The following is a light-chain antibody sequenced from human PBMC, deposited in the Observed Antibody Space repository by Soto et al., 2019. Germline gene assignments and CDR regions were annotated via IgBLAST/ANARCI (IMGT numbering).Light chain of an antibody. Sequence: IVRTQSPDSLAVSLGERATINCKSSQSVLYSSNNKNYLAWYQQKPGQPPKLLIYWASTRESGVPDRFSGSGSGTDFTLTISSLQAEDVAVYYCQQYYSTPAYTFGQGTKLEIK. J-gene: IGKJ2*01. CDR1: QSVLYSSNNKNY. V-gene: IGKV4-1*01. CDR3: QQYYSTPAYT. CDR2: WAS.